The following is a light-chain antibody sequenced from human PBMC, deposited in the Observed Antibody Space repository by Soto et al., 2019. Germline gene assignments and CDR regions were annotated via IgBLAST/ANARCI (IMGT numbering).Light chain of an antibody. V-gene: IGLV1-44*01. Sequence: QSVLTQPVSASGTPGQRVTISCSTSSSNIGGNTVNWYQQVPGTAPKLLIYSYDQRPSGVPDRFSGSKSGTSASLAISGLQSEDEADYYCAAWDASLNGYVFGTGTKVTVL. CDR2: SYD. CDR3: AAWDASLNGYV. CDR1: SSNIGGNT. J-gene: IGLJ1*01.